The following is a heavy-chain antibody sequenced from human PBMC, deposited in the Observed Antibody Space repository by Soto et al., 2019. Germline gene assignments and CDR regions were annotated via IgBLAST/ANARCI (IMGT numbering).Heavy chain of an antibody. CDR1: GYTFTSYG. J-gene: IGHJ5*02. D-gene: IGHD5-12*01. Sequence: HGQLVQSGAEVKKPGASVKVSCKASGYTFTSYGISWGRQAPGQGLEWMGWISAYNGNTNYAQKLQGRVTMTTDTSTSTAYMELRSLRSDDTAVYYCARDGVDIVATGGWFDPWGQGTLVTVSS. CDR2: ISAYNGNT. V-gene: IGHV1-18*04. CDR3: ARDGVDIVATGGWFDP.